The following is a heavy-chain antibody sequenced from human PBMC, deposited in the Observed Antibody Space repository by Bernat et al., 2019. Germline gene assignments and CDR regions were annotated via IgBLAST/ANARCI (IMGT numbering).Heavy chain of an antibody. D-gene: IGHD5-24*01. CDR3: ARGRKRWEKNFDY. Sequence: QVQLQESGPGLVKPSGTLSLTCAVSGGSISSSNWWSWVRQPPGKGLEWIGEINHSGSTNYNPSLKSRVTISVDTSKNQFSLKLSSVTAADTAVYYCARGRKRWEKNFDYWGQGTLVTVSS. CDR1: GGSISSSNW. CDR2: INHSGST. J-gene: IGHJ4*02. V-gene: IGHV4-4*02.